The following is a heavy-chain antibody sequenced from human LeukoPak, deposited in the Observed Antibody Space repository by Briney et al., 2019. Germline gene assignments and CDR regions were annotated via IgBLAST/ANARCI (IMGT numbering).Heavy chain of an antibody. CDR2: INPSGLWT. CDR3: ARDNSYGDITWWFDP. J-gene: IGHJ5*02. Sequence: AASVKVSCKASGFTFSSYYMHWVRQAPGQGLEWMGVINPSGLWTSYALNFQGRVTLTRDTSTSTAYMELSSLRSEDTAVYYCARDNSYGDITWWFDPWGQGTLVTVSS. D-gene: IGHD5-18*01. V-gene: IGHV1-46*01. CDR1: GFTFSSYY.